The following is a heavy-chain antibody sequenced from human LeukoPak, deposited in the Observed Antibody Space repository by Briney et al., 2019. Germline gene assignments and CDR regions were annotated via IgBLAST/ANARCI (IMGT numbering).Heavy chain of an antibody. Sequence: SETLSLTCNVSGASFNYYYWSWIRQPAGKGLEWIGRVYLGGSTNYNPSLKSRVMMSLDKANNQFSLWLSSVTAADTAIYYCARDHCDDAACYPFDRWGQGTLVTVSS. CDR2: VYLGGST. CDR1: GASFNYYY. V-gene: IGHV4-4*07. CDR3: ARDHCDDAACYPFDR. D-gene: IGHD2-21*01. J-gene: IGHJ4*02.